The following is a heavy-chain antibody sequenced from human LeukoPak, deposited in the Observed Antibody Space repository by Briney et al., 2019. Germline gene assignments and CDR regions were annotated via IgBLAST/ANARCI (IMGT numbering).Heavy chain of an antibody. CDR1: GFTFSRYG. V-gene: IGHV3-7*04. CDR2: IKQDGSEK. D-gene: IGHD3-22*01. J-gene: IGHJ4*02. CDR3: ARGNYYDSSGYFLY. Sequence: GGSLRLSCVASGFTFSRYGMHWVRQAPGKGLEWVANIKQDGSEKYYVDSVKGRFTISRDNAKNSLYLQMYSLRAEDTAVYYCARGNYYDSSGYFLYWGQGTLVTVSS.